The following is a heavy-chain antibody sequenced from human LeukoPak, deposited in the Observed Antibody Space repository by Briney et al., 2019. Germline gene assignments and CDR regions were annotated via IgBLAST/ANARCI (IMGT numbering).Heavy chain of an antibody. Sequence: GESLKISCKASGYSFTNYWIGWVRQMPGKGLEWMGIIYPSDSDIRYSPSFQGQVTISADKSINTAYLQWSSLKASDTAIYYCARAGNSNYRFFDSWGQGTLVTVSS. CDR1: GYSFTNYW. CDR2: IYPSDSDI. D-gene: IGHD4-11*01. V-gene: IGHV5-51*01. CDR3: ARAGNSNYRFFDS. J-gene: IGHJ4*02.